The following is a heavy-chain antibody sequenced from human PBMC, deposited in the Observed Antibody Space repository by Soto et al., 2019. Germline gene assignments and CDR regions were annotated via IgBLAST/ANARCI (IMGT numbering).Heavy chain of an antibody. CDR2: ISGSGGST. D-gene: IGHD6-19*01. CDR1: GFTFSSYA. J-gene: IGHJ4*02. Sequence: EVQLLESGGGLVQPGGSLRLSCAASGFTFSSYAMSWVRQAPGKGLEWVSAISGSGGSTYYADSVKGRFTISRDNSKNTRYLQMNSLRAEDTAVYYCAKDPRYSSGWYVGGYWGQGTLVTVSS. CDR3: AKDPRYSSGWYVGGY. V-gene: IGHV3-23*01.